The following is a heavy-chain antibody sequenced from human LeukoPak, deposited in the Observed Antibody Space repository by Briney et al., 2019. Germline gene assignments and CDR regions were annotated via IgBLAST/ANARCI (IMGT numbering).Heavy chain of an antibody. CDR1: GFTFSSYS. CDR2: ISSSSSTI. CDR3: ARDGSGFGDY. Sequence: GGSLRLSCAASGFTFSSYSMNWVRQAPGKGLEWVSYISSSSSTIYYADSVKGRFTISRDNAKNSLYLQMNSLRAEDTAVYYCARDGSGFGDYWGQGTLVTVSS. V-gene: IGHV3-48*01. D-gene: IGHD3-10*01. J-gene: IGHJ4*02.